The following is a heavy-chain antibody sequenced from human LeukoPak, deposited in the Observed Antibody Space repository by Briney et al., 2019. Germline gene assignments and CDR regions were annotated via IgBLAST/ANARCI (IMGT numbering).Heavy chain of an antibody. CDR2: IYTSGST. V-gene: IGHV4-4*07. CDR1: GGSISSYY. D-gene: IGHD3-3*01. CDR3: ARETIYDFWSGYLGPTSYYFDY. Sequence: SETLSLTCTVSGGSISSYYWSWIRQPAGKGLEWIGRIYTSGSTNYNPSLKSRVTISVDTSKNQFSLKLSSVTAADTAVYYCARETIYDFWSGYLGPTSYYFDYWGQGTLVTVSS. J-gene: IGHJ4*02.